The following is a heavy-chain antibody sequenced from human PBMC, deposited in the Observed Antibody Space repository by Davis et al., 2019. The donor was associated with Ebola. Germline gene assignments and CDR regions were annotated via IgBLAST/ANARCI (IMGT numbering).Heavy chain of an antibody. CDR1: GFTFSSYS. CDR2: ISSSSKYI. V-gene: IGHV3-21*01. D-gene: IGHD2-21*02. CDR3: VRDPALVVTGGGWFFGL. Sequence: GGSLRLSCAASGFTFSSYSMNWVRQAPGKGLEWVSFISSSSKYIYYADSVKGRFTVSRDNAKNSLYLQMNSLRAEDTAVYYCVRDPALVVTGGGWFFGLWGRGTLVTVSS. J-gene: IGHJ2*01.